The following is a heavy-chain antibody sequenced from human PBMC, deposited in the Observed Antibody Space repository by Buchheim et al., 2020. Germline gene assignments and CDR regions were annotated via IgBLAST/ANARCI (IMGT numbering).Heavy chain of an antibody. CDR3: AIRSAAL. CDR1: GFTFSSYW. D-gene: IGHD3-16*02. Sequence: EVQLVESGGGLVQPGGALRLSCTASGFTFSSYWLSWVRQAPGKGLEWVANIKQDGSENSYVYSLKGRFTISSENAKNSVYLQMSTLRAEDTAVYYCAIRSAALWGQGTL. CDR2: IKQDGSEN. J-gene: IGHJ4*02. V-gene: IGHV3-7*01.